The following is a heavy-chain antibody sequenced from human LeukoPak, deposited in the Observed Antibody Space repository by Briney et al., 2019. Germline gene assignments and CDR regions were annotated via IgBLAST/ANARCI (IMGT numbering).Heavy chain of an antibody. CDR3: ATNRQIMILGVVIMPAFDI. D-gene: IGHD3-3*01. CDR2: FDVEDGEI. Sequence: ASVKVSCXVSGYTLTQLSVHWVRQAPGKGLEWMGGFDVEDGEIIYAQKFQGRVTMTEDTSTDTAYMELSSLRPEDTAVYYCATNRQIMILGVVIMPAFDIWGQGTMVTVSS. V-gene: IGHV1-24*01. J-gene: IGHJ3*02. CDR1: GYTLTQLS.